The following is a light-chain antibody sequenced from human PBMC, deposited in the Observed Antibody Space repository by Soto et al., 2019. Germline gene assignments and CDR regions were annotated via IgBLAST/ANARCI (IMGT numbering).Light chain of an antibody. CDR2: DVS. J-gene: IGLJ1*01. Sequence: QSALTQPASVSGSPGQSITISCTGTSSDVGGYDFVSWYQHHPGKAPRLMIYDVSHRPSGVSDRFSASTSGNTASLTISGLLAEDEADYYCSSYTNISTYVFGTGTKLTVL. CDR3: SSYTNISTYV. CDR1: SSDVGGYDF. V-gene: IGLV2-14*03.